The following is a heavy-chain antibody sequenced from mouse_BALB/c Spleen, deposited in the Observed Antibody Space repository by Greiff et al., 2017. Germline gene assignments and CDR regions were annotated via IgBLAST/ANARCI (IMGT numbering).Heavy chain of an antibody. CDR3: ARPYDYDNAMGY. V-gene: IGHV2-9*02. CDR1: ASSLPTPG. Sequence: VKGVESGPGLVAPSQSLSITCPVSASSLPTPGVPRVRQPPGKGLEWLGVIWAGGSTNYNSALMSRLSISKDNSKSQVFLKMNSLQTDDTAMYYCARPYDYDNAMGYWGQGTSVTVSS. CDR2: IWAGGST. J-gene: IGHJ4*01. D-gene: IGHD2-4*01.